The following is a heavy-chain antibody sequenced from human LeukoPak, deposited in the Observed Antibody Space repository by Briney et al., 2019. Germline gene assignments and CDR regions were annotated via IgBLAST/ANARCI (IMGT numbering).Heavy chain of an antibody. J-gene: IGHJ5*02. Sequence: PSETLSLTCTVSGGSISSYYWSWIRQPAGKGLEWIGRIYTSGSTNYNPSLKSRVTMSVDTSKNQFSLKLSSVTAADTAVYYCARGGDIVVVPAAGGWFDPWGQGTLVTVSP. CDR1: GGSISSYY. CDR2: IYTSGST. V-gene: IGHV4-4*07. D-gene: IGHD2-2*01. CDR3: ARGGDIVVVPAAGGWFDP.